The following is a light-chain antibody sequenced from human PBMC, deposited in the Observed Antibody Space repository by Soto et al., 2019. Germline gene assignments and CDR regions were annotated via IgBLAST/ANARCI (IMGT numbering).Light chain of an antibody. V-gene: IGKV1-5*03. CDR2: KAS. CDR3: QQYNSYPWT. J-gene: IGKJ1*01. Sequence: DIQMTQSPSTLSASVGYRFTITCRASQSISSWLDWYQQKPGKAPKLLIYKASTLQSGVPSNFRGSGSGTEFTLTISSLQPEDFETYYCQQYNSYPWTFGQGTKVDIK. CDR1: QSISSW.